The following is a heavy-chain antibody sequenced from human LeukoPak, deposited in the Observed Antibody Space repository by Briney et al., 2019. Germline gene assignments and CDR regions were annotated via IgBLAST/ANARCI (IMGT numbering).Heavy chain of an antibody. Sequence: GGSLRLSCAASGFTFSSYWMSWVRQAPGKGLEWVAKIKQDRGENCYVDSVKGRFTISRDNAKNSLYLQMNSLRAEATAVYYCARGYCTNGVCYRQLYFDYWGQGTLVTVSS. CDR2: IKQDRGEN. D-gene: IGHD2-8*01. CDR3: ARGYCTNGVCYRQLYFDY. V-gene: IGHV3-7*01. CDR1: GFTFSSYW. J-gene: IGHJ4*02.